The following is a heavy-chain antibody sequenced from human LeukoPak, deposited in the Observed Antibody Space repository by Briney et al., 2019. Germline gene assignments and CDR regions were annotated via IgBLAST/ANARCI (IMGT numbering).Heavy chain of an antibody. CDR2: MNPNSGNT. J-gene: IGHJ4*02. D-gene: IGHD6-19*01. Sequence: RASVKVSCKASRYTFTSYDINWVRPATGQGLEWMGWMNPNSGNTGYAQKLQGRGTMTRNTSISTAYMEPSSLRSEDTAVYYCACVDSSGWYYYFDYWGQGTLVTVSS. CDR1: RYTFTSYD. CDR3: ACVDSSGWYYYFDY. V-gene: IGHV1-8*01.